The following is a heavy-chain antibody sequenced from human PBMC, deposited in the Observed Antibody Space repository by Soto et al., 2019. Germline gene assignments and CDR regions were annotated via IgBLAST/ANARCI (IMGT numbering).Heavy chain of an antibody. CDR2: IYYSGST. Sequence: PSETLSLTCTVSGGSISSYYWSWIRQPPGKGLEWIGYIYYSGSTNYNPSLKSRVTISVDTSKNQFSLKLSSVTAADTAVYYCARPPMVRGVNHRYHLSVWGKGTTVTVSS. V-gene: IGHV4-59*08. CDR1: GGSISSYY. J-gene: IGHJ6*04. CDR3: ARPPMVRGVNHRYHLSV. D-gene: IGHD3-10*01.